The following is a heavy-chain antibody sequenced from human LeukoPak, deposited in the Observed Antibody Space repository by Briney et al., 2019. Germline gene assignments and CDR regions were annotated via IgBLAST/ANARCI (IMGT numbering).Heavy chain of an antibody. V-gene: IGHV4-4*09. CDR1: GDSNSSYY. CDR3: ARHGGPIARSNWFDP. Sequence: SETLPLTCTVSGDSNSSYYWSWIRQPPGKGLEWIGYSYTSGSTNYNPSLKSRVTISVGTSKNQFSLKLSSVTAADTAVYYCARHGGPIARSNWFDPWGQGTLVTVSS. D-gene: IGHD3-16*01. J-gene: IGHJ5*02. CDR2: SYTSGST.